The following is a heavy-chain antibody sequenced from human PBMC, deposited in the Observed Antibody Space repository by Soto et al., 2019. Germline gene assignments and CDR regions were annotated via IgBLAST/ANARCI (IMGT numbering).Heavy chain of an antibody. Sequence: SETLSLTCTVSGGSISSGDYYWSWIRQPPGKGLEWIGYIYYSGSTYYNPSLKSRVTISVDTSKNQFSLKLSSVTAADTAVYYCAAVGVITIFGVVILDNWFDPWGQGTLVTVSS. CDR2: IYYSGST. V-gene: IGHV4-30-4*01. D-gene: IGHD3-3*01. CDR3: AAVGVITIFGVVILDNWFDP. CDR1: GGSISSGDYY. J-gene: IGHJ5*02.